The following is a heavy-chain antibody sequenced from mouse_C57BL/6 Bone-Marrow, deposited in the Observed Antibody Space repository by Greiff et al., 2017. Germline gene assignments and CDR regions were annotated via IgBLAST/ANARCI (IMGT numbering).Heavy chain of an antibody. CDR3: ARHGDYYYGSSPWYFDV. J-gene: IGHJ1*03. V-gene: IGHV1-62-2*01. CDR2: FYPGSGSI. CDR1: GYTFTEYT. Sequence: QVQLQQSGAELVQPGASVKLSCKASGYTFTEYTIHWVKQRSGQGLEWIGWFYPGSGSIKYNEKFKDKATLTADKSSSTVYMELSRLTSEDSAVYFCARHGDYYYGSSPWYFDVWGTGTTVTVAS. D-gene: IGHD1-1*01.